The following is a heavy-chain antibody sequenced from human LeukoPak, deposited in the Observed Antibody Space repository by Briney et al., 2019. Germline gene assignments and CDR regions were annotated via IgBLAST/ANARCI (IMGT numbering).Heavy chain of an antibody. Sequence: ASVKVSCKASGYTFTGYYMHWVRQAPGQGLEWMGWINPNSGGTNYAQKFQGRVTMTRDTSISTAYMELSRLRSDDTAVYYCARDYSGYDPPGNWFDPWGQGTLVTVSS. J-gene: IGHJ5*02. V-gene: IGHV1-2*02. CDR3: ARDYSGYDPPGNWFDP. CDR2: INPNSGGT. D-gene: IGHD5-12*01. CDR1: GYTFTGYY.